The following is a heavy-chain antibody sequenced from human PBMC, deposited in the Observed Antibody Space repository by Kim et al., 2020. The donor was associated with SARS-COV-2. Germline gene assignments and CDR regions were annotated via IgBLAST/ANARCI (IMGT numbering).Heavy chain of an antibody. CDR3: ARYKGYCSGGSCYGTFDY. CDR1: GGSISSSSYY. J-gene: IGHJ4*02. Sequence: SETLSLTCTVSGGSISSSSYYWGWIHQPPGKGLEWIGSIYYSGSTYYNPSLKSRVTISVDTSKNQFSLKLSSVTAADTAVYYCARYKGYCSGGSCYGTFDYWGQGTLVTVSS. D-gene: IGHD2-15*01. CDR2: IYYSGST. V-gene: IGHV4-39*01.